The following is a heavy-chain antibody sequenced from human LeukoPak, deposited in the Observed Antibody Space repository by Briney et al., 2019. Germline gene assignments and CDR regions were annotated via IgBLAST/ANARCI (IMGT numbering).Heavy chain of an antibody. CDR2: INHSGST. J-gene: IGHJ1*01. V-gene: IGHV4-34*01. CDR3: ARVDSSSWYYFQH. CDR1: GGSFSGYY. D-gene: IGHD6-13*01. Sequence: SETLSLTCAVYGGSFSGYYWSWIRQPPGKGLEWIGEINHSGSTNYNPSLKSRVTISVDTSKNQFSLKLSSVTAADTAVYYCARVDSSSWYYFQHWGRAPWSPSPQ.